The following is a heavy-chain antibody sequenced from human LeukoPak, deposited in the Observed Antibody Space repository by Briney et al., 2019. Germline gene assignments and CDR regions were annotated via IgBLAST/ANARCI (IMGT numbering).Heavy chain of an antibody. D-gene: IGHD3-10*01. Sequence: KTSETLSLTCTVSGYSISSGYYWGWIRQPPGTGLEWIGSIYHSGSTYYNPSLKSRVTISIDTSKNQFSLKLSSVTAADTAVYYCAREITMVSSYYYYYMDVWGKGTTVTISS. CDR3: AREITMVSSYYYYYMDV. J-gene: IGHJ6*03. CDR2: IYHSGST. V-gene: IGHV4-38-2*02. CDR1: GYSISSGYY.